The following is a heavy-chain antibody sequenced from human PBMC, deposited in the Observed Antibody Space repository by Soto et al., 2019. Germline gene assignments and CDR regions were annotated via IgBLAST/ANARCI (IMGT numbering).Heavy chain of an antibody. Sequence: EVQLVESGGGLVQPGGSLRLSCAASGFTFSDHYIDWVRQAPGNGLEWVGRSRNKANSYTTEYAASVKGRFTISRDDSNNSLYLQMNSLKTEDTAVYYCARGLWSGYHPYYDMDVWGQGTTVTVSS. CDR2: SRNKANSYTT. D-gene: IGHD3-3*01. CDR3: ARGLWSGYHPYYDMDV. J-gene: IGHJ6*02. CDR1: GFTFSDHY. V-gene: IGHV3-72*01.